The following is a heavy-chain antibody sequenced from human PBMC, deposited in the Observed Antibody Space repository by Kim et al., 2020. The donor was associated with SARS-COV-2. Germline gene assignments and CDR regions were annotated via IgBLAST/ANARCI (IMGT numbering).Heavy chain of an antibody. J-gene: IGHJ5*02. CDR3: ARGWFGELLNHWFDP. D-gene: IGHD3-10*01. CDR2: IYTSGST. CDR1: GGSISSYY. V-gene: IGHV4-4*07. Sequence: SETLSLTCTVSGGSISSYYWSWIRQPAGKGLEWIGRIYTSGSTNYNPSLKSRVTMSVDTSKNQFSLKLSSVTAADTAVYYCARGWFGELLNHWFDPWGQGTLVTVSS.